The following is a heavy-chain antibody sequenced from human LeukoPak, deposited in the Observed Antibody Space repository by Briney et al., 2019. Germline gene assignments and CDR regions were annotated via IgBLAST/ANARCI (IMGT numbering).Heavy chain of an antibody. Sequence: ASVKVSFKASGYYFTGYYVHWVRQAPGQGLEWVGIVNPSNAETVYAQKFQGRVTMTTDTSTSTVYMELSRLRSDDTAVYYCARAPKYCSSTSCFHFDYWGQGTLVTVSS. J-gene: IGHJ4*02. CDR2: VNPSNAET. D-gene: IGHD2-2*01. CDR3: ARAPKYCSSTSCFHFDY. CDR1: GYYFTGYY. V-gene: IGHV1-46*01.